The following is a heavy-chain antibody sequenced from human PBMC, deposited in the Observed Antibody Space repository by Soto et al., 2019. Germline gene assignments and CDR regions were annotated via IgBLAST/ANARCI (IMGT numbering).Heavy chain of an antibody. J-gene: IGHJ4*02. CDR3: ARGDQLGYCTNGVCYKFDY. CDR2: IYYSGST. CDR1: GGSISSSSYY. Sequence: SETLSLTCTVSGGSISSSSYYWGWIRQPPGKGLEWVGSIYYSGSTYYNPSLKSRVTISVDTSKNQFSLKLSSVTAADTAVYYCARGDQLGYCTNGVCYKFDYWGQGTLVTVSS. V-gene: IGHV4-39*01. D-gene: IGHD2-8*01.